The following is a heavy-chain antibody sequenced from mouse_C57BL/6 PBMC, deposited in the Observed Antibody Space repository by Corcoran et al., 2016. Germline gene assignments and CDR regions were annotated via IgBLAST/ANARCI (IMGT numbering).Heavy chain of an antibody. CDR3: AIYYGSSFYYFDY. D-gene: IGHD1-1*01. Sequence: QIQLVQSGPELKKPGETVKISCKASGYTFTTYGMSWVKQAPGKGLKWMGWINTYSRVPTYADDFKGRFAFSLETSASTAYLQINNLKNEDTATYFCAIYYGSSFYYFDYWGQGTTLTVSS. V-gene: IGHV9-3*01. CDR2: INTYSRVP. J-gene: IGHJ2*01. CDR1: GYTFTTYG.